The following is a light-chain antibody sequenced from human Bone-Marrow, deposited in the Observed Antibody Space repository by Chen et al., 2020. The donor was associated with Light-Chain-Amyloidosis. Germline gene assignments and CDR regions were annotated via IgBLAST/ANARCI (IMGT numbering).Light chain of an antibody. CDR1: NIGSTS. CDR2: DDS. J-gene: IGLJ3*02. V-gene: IGLV3-21*02. Sequence: SYVLTQPSSVSVAPGQTATIACGGNNIGSTSVHWYQQTPGQAPLLVVYDDSDRPSGIPERLSGSNSGNTATLTISRVEAGGDADYYCQVWDRSSDRPVFGGGTKLTVL. CDR3: QVWDRSSDRPV.